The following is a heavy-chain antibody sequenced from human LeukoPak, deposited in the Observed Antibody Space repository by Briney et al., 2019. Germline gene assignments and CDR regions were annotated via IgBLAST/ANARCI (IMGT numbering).Heavy chain of an antibody. J-gene: IGHJ4*02. V-gene: IGHV1-2*02. CDR2: INANSCYT. CDR3: ARDAISRGIIDY. CDR1: GYTFSDYY. Sequence: ASVKVSCKASGYTFSDYYIHWVRQAPGQGLEWMGWINANSCYTNYAQKFQGRVTMTRDSSINTAYMELSRLRSDDTAVYWWARDAISRGIIDYWGQGTLVTVSS. D-gene: IGHD3-10*01.